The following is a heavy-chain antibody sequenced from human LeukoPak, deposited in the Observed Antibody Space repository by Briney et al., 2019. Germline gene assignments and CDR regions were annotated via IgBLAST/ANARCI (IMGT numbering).Heavy chain of an antibody. J-gene: IGHJ5*02. CDR3: ARKLRLGGNWFDP. Sequence: SVKVSCKTSGGTFTSYAITWVRQAPGQGLEWMGKIIPISGTTNYAQKFQGRVTFTADESTSTAYMELISLRSEDTALYYCARKLRLGGNWFDPWGQGPLVTVSS. D-gene: IGHD1-26*01. CDR2: IIPISGTT. V-gene: IGHV1-69*13. CDR1: GGTFTSYA.